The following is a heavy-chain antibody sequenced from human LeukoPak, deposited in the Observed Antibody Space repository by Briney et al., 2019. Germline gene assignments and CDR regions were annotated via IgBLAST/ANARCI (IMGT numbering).Heavy chain of an antibody. D-gene: IGHD2-2*01. V-gene: IGHV3-53*01. CDR1: GFTISSNY. CDR2: LYSGGST. CDR3: ARWICGSTSCYYDY. Sequence: GGSLRLSCAASGFTISSNYMSWLRQAPGMGLEWVSILYSGGSTYYADSVKGRFTISRDNSKNTLYLQMNSLRAEDTAVYYCARWICGSTSCYYDYWGQGTLVTVSS. J-gene: IGHJ4*02.